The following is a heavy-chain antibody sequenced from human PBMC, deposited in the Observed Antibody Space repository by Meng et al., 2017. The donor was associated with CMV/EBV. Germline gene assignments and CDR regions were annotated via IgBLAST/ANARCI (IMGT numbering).Heavy chain of an antibody. CDR3: ARSPVVRYCSSTCYSPFLDY. J-gene: IGHJ4*02. CDR2: ISSSSSTI. CDR1: GFTFSSYS. D-gene: IGHD2-2*01. Sequence: GESLKISCAASGFTFSSYSMNWVRQAPGKGLEWVSYISSSSSTIYYADSVKGRFTISRDNAKNSLYLQMNSLRAEDTAVYYCARSPVVRYCSSTCYSPFLDYWGQGTLVTVSS. V-gene: IGHV3-48*04.